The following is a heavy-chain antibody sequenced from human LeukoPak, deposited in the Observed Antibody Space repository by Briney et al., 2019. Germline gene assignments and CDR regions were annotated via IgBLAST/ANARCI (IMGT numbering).Heavy chain of an antibody. CDR3: ARGASSRPGDY. D-gene: IGHD6-13*01. J-gene: IGHJ4*02. CDR2: INPNSGGT. V-gene: IGHV1-2*02. CDR1: GYTFTGYY. Sequence: ASVKVSCKASGYTFTGYYMHWVRQAPGQGLEWMGWINPNSGGTKYAQKFQGRVTMTRDTSISTAYMELSRLRSDDTAVYYCARGASSRPGDYGGQGTLVTVSS.